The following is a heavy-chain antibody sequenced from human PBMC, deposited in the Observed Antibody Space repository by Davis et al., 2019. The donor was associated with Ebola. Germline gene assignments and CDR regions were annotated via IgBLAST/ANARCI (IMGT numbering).Heavy chain of an antibody. D-gene: IGHD6-13*01. CDR1: GYSFSTKW. V-gene: IGHV5-51*01. CDR3: ARQSGSSWFDY. J-gene: IGHJ5*01. CDR2: IYPGDSDS. Sequence: GESLKISCQGFGYSFSTKWIGWVRQMPGKGLEWMGIIYPGDSDSRYSPSFQGQVTISADKSLNTVYLQWSSLKASDTAIYYCARQSGSSWFDYWGQGSLVTVTS.